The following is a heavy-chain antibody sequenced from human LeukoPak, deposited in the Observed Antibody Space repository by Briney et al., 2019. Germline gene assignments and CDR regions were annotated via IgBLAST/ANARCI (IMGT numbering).Heavy chain of an antibody. V-gene: IGHV4-34*01. D-gene: IGHD3-9*01. J-gene: IGHJ4*02. CDR2: INHSGST. CDR3: ARGLYYDILTGYFLGPYYFDY. CDR1: GGSFSGYY. Sequence: SETLSLTCAVYGGSFSGYYWSWIRQPPGKGLEWIGEINHSGSTNYNPSLKSRVTISVDTSKNQFSLKLSSVTAADTAVYYCARGLYYDILTGYFLGPYYFDYWGQGTLVTVPS.